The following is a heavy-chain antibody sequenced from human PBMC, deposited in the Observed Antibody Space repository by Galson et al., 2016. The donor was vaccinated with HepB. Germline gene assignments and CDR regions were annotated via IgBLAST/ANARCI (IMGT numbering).Heavy chain of an antibody. J-gene: IGHJ6*02. Sequence: SLRLSCAASGFAINNAWMNWVRQAPGKGLEWVGRIKSKTDAGTTDYAATVKGRFTFSRDDSKHTVYLQMNSLKTEDTSVYYCSTGGVVLVSIYYFYGMDVWGQGTTVTVSS. CDR2: IKSKTDAGTT. CDR3: STGGVVLVSIYYFYGMDV. V-gene: IGHV3-15*07. CDR1: GFAINNAW. D-gene: IGHD2-8*02.